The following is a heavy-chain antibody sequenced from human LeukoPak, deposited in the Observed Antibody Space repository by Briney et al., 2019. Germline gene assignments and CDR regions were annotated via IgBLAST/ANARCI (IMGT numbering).Heavy chain of an antibody. J-gene: IGHJ6*03. CDR1: GFTFSSYW. CDR3: ARDRFYMVRGSSYMDV. V-gene: IGHV3-7*03. Sequence: PGGSLRLSCAASGFTFSSYWMSWVRQAPGKGLEWVANIKQDGSEKYYVDSVKGRFTISRDNSKNTLYLQMNSLRAEDTAVYYCARDRFYMVRGSSYMDVWGKGTTVTISS. CDR2: IKQDGSEK. D-gene: IGHD3-10*01.